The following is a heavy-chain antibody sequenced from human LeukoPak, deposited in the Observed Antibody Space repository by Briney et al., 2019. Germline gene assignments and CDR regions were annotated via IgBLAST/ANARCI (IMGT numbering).Heavy chain of an antibody. D-gene: IGHD3-3*01. CDR3: ARGAYYDFWSGYYTHWFDP. V-gene: IGHV4-34*01. Sequence: PSETLSLTCAVYGGSFSGYYWSWIRQPPGKGLEWIGEINHSVSTNYNPSLKSRVTISVDTSKNQFSLKLSFVTAADTAVYYCARGAYYDFWSGYYTHWFDPWGQGTLVTVSS. CDR1: GGSFSGYY. CDR2: INHSVST. J-gene: IGHJ5*02.